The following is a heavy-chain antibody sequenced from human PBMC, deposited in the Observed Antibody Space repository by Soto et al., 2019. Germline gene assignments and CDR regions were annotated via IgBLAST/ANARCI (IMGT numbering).Heavy chain of an antibody. J-gene: IGHJ6*03. CDR3: AKDLVDTAMVLHYMDV. D-gene: IGHD5-18*01. Sequence: GGSLRLSCAASGFTFSSYGMHWVRQAPGKGLEWVAVISYDGSNKYYADSVKGRFTISRDNSKNTLYLQMNSLRAEDTTVYYCAKDLVDTAMVLHYMDVWGKGTTVTVSS. CDR2: ISYDGSNK. V-gene: IGHV3-30*18. CDR1: GFTFSSYG.